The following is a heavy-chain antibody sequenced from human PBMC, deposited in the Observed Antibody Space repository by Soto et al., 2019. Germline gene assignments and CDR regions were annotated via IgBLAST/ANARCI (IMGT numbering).Heavy chain of an antibody. J-gene: IGHJ6*02. CDR3: ARDSAAAGAWHYYYGMDV. V-gene: IGHV3-21*01. CDR1: GFTFDDYA. D-gene: IGHD6-13*01. Sequence: GGSLRLSCAASGFTFDDYAMHWVRQAPGKGLEWVSSISSSSSYIYYADSVKGRFTISRDNAKNSLYLQMNSLRAEDTAVYYCARDSAAAGAWHYYYGMDVWGQGXTVTVSS. CDR2: ISSSSSYI.